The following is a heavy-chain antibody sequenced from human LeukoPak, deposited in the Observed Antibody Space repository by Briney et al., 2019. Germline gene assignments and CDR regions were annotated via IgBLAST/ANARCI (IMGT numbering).Heavy chain of an antibody. J-gene: IGHJ6*04. CDR2: ISSSGSTM. CDR3: ARKISVAGAYYYFGMDV. Sequence: GGSLRLSCAASGFTFSSYEMNWVRQAPGKGLEWVSYISSSGSTMYYADSVKGRFTISRDNAKKSLYLQMNSLRAEDTAVYYCARKISVAGAYYYFGMDVWGKGTTVTVSS. V-gene: IGHV3-48*03. CDR1: GFTFSSYE. D-gene: IGHD6-19*01.